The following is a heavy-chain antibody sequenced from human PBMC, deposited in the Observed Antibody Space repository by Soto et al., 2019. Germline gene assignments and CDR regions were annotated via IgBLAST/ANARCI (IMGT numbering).Heavy chain of an antibody. Sequence: QVQLVQSGAEVKKPGASVKVSCKASGYTFTSYGISWVRQAPGQGREWMGWISAYNGNTNYAQKLQGRVTMTTDTSTSTAYMELRSLRSDDTAVYYCAREKPLARGYSYGSFDYWGQGTLVTVSS. CDR3: AREKPLARGYSYGSFDY. D-gene: IGHD5-18*01. V-gene: IGHV1-18*01. CDR2: ISAYNGNT. J-gene: IGHJ4*02. CDR1: GYTFTSYG.